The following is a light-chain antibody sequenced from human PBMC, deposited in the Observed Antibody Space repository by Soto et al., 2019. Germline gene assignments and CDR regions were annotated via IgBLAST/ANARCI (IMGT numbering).Light chain of an antibody. CDR3: QQRRNWPPIT. J-gene: IGKJ5*01. V-gene: IGKV3-11*01. CDR1: QSVSSY. CDR2: DAS. Sequence: EIVLTQSPATLSLSPGERATLSCRASQSVSSYLAWYQQKPGQPPRLLIYDASNRATGIPARFSGGGSGTDFTPTISSLEPEDFAVYYCQQRRNWPPITFGQGTRLEIK.